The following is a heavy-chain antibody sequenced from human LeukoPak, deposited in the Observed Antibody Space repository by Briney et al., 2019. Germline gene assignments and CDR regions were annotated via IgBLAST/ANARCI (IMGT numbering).Heavy chain of an antibody. CDR3: ARLRPRRGYSGYLDY. CDR1: GGSFSGYY. J-gene: IGHJ4*02. Sequence: SETLSLTCAVYGGSFSGYYWNWICQPPGKGLEWIGEINHSGSTNYNPSLKSRVAISVDTSKNQFSLKLSSVTAADTAVYYCARLRPRRGYSGYLDYWGQGTLATVSS. V-gene: IGHV4-34*01. D-gene: IGHD5-12*01. CDR2: INHSGST.